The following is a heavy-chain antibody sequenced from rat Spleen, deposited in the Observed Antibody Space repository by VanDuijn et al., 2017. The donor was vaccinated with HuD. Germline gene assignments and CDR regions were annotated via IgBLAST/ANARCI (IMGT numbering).Heavy chain of an antibody. J-gene: IGHJ2*01. D-gene: IGHD1-2*01. Sequence: QVQLKESGPGLVQPSQTLSLTCTVSGFSLTSYNVHWVRQPPGKGLEWMGIMWTGGNTAYNSPLKSRLSISRDTSKSQVLLKMNSLQTEDTAMYFCARSGGHIAATLFDYWGQGVMVTVSS. CDR3: ARSGGHIAATLFDY. CDR2: MWTGGNT. CDR1: GFSLTSYN. V-gene: IGHV2-30*01.